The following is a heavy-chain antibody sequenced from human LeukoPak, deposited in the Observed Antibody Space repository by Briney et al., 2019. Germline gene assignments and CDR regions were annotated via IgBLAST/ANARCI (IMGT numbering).Heavy chain of an antibody. J-gene: IGHJ3*02. CDR1: GLTFSNYA. CDR3: AKDRTPYSRSGGYYLGAFDI. V-gene: IGHV3-23*01. D-gene: IGHD3-10*01. CDR2: LSGSGDAT. Sequence: GGSLRLSCAASGLTFSNYAMTWVRLAPGKGLEWDSSLSGSGDATWYAGSVKGRFTISRDNSKNTLYLRMNSLRAEDTAVYYCAKDRTPYSRSGGYYLGAFDIWGHGTLVTVSS.